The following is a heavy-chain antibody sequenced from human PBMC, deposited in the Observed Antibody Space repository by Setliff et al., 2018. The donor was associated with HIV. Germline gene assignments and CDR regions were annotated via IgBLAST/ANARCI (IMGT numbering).Heavy chain of an antibody. CDR1: GGSVNSGNYH. CDR3: ARWAYNSAWSLDY. V-gene: IGHV4-61*09. Sequence: PSETLSLTCTVSGGSVNSGNYHWAWIRQPAGKGLEWIGHIYTSGSPNYKSSLTSRLTISLDTSRNQFSLKLTSVTADDSATYYCARWAYNSAWSLDYWGQGTLVTVSS. D-gene: IGHD6-19*01. J-gene: IGHJ4*02. CDR2: IYTSGSP.